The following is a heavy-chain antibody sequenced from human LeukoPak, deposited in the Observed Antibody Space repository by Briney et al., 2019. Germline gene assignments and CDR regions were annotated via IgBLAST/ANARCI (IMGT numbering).Heavy chain of an antibody. CDR2: INHSGST. J-gene: IGHJ4*02. CDR1: GGSFSGYY. Sequence: SETLSLTCAVYGGSFSGYYWSWIRQPPGKGLEWIGEINHSGSTNYNPSLKSRVTISVDTSKNQFSLKLSSVTAADTAVYYCARGFDNSYYDFWSGYRIFDYWGQGTLVTVSS. D-gene: IGHD3-3*01. CDR3: ARGFDNSYYDFWSGYRIFDY. V-gene: IGHV4-34*01.